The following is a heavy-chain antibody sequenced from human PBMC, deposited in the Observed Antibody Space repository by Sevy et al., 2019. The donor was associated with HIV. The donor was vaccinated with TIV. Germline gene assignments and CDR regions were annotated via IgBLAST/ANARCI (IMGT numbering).Heavy chain of an antibody. CDR1: GYSFTSYW. V-gene: IGHV5-51*01. CDR2: IYPGDSDT. D-gene: IGHD2-15*01. Sequence: GESLKISCKGSGYSFTSYWIGWVRQMPGKGLEWMGIIYPGDSDTRYSPSFQGQVTISADKSISTAYLQWSSLKASDTAMYYCARRSSYCSRGSCYLEVGYYHGMDVWGQGTTVTVSS. CDR3: ARRSSYCSRGSCYLEVGYYHGMDV. J-gene: IGHJ6*02.